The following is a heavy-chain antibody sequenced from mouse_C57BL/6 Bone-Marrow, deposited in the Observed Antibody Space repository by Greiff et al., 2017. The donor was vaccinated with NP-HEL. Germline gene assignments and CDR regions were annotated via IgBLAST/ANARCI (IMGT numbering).Heavy chain of an antibody. V-gene: IGHV3-6*01. CDR1: GYSITSGYY. CDR2: ISYDGSN. J-gene: IGHJ3*01. CDR3: AKLPWFAY. Sequence: VQLQQSGPGLVKPSQSLSLTCSVTGYSITSGYYWNWIRQFPGNNLEWMGYISYDGSNNYNPSLKNRIPITRDTSKNQFFLKLNSVTTEDTATYYCAKLPWFAYWGQGTLVTVSA.